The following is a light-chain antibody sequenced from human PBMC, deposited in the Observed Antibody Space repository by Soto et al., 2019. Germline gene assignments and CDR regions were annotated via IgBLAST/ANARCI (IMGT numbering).Light chain of an antibody. V-gene: IGKV4-1*01. CDR3: QDYYSYPLT. Sequence: DIVMTQSPDSLAMSLGERATINCKSSQSVLDSSNNKNSLAWYQQKPGQPPKLLIYVASTLESEVPDRFRGSGSGTDITPTITGLLAEDVADYYCQDYYSYPLTFGGGTNVVI. CDR2: VAS. CDR1: QSVLDSSNNKNS. J-gene: IGKJ4*01.